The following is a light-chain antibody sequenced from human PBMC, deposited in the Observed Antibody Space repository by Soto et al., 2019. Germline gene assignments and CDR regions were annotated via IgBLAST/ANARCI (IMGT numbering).Light chain of an antibody. J-gene: IGKJ5*01. CDR1: QSVSRSY. V-gene: IGKV3-11*01. CDR2: DAS. Sequence: EIVLTQSPGTLSFSPVEGPTVCFRAIQSVSRSYLAWYQQKPGQSPRLLIYDASNRATGIPARFSGSGSGTDFTLTISSLEPEDFAVYYCQQRSDWPPITFGQGTRLEIK. CDR3: QQRSDWPPIT.